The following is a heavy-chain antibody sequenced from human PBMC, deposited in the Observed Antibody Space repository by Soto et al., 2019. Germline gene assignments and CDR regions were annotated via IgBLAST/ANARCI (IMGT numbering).Heavy chain of an antibody. CDR2: IKSKTDGGTT. J-gene: IGHJ6*03. Sequence: GGSLRLSCAASGFTFSNAWMSWVRQAPGKGLEWVGRIKSKTDGGTTDYAAPVKGRFTISRDDSKNTLYLQMNSLKTEDTAVYYCTTDPDLRVPAATFYYYYMDVWGKGTTVTVSS. CDR3: TTDPDLRVPAATFYYYYMDV. D-gene: IGHD2-2*01. V-gene: IGHV3-15*01. CDR1: GFTFSNAW.